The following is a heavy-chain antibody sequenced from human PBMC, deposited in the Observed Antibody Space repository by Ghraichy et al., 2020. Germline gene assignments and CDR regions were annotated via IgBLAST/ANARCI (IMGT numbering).Heavy chain of an antibody. CDR2: ST. Sequence: STNYNPSLKSRVTISVDTSKNQFSLKLNSVTAADTAVYYCARGSITVFGVVIPHYFYMDFGVKG. CDR3: ARGSITVFGVVIPHYFYMDF. V-gene: IGHV4-59*09. D-gene: IGHD3-3*01. J-gene: IGHJ6*03.